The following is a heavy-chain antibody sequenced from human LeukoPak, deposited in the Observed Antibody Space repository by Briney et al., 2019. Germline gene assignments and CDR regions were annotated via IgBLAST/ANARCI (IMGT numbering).Heavy chain of an antibody. J-gene: IGHJ4*02. CDR1: GFTVSSNY. V-gene: IGHV3-53*01. D-gene: IGHD5-12*01. CDR3: ARDGVAMIVATKYYFDY. CDR2: IYSGGST. Sequence: GGSLRLSCAASGFTVSSNYMSWVRQAPGKGLEWVSVIYSGGSTYYADSVKGRFTISRDNSKNTLYLQMNSLRAEDTAVYYCARDGVAMIVATKYYFDYWGQGTLVTVSS.